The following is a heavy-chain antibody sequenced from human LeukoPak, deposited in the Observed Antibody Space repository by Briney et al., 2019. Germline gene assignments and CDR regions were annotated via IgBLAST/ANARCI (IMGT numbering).Heavy chain of an antibody. J-gene: IGHJ4*02. Sequence: GGSLRLSCAASGFTFSNYWMSWVRQAPGKGLEWVANIKQDGSEKNYVAFVKGRFTISRDNAKNSLFLQMNNLRAEDTAVFYCARWRPILPGPKTQGGFDSWGQGTMVTVSS. CDR1: GFTFSNYW. CDR2: IKQDGSEK. D-gene: IGHD3-9*01. CDR3: ARWRPILPGPKTQGGFDS. V-gene: IGHV3-7*03.